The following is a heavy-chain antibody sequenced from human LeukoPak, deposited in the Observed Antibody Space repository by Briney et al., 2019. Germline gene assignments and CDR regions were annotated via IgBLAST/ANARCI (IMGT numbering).Heavy chain of an antibody. CDR1: GFTFSNYS. CDR2: ISPSSHYI. D-gene: IGHD5-18*01. V-gene: IGHV3-21*04. CDR3: ARDRHTAMVYYYYMDV. Sequence: KSGGSLRLSCAGSGFTFSNYSINWVRQAPGKGLEWVSSISPSSHYIYYADSVRGRFTISRDNARNSLYLQMNSLRDEDTAVYYCARDRHTAMVYYYYMDVWGTGTTVTVSS. J-gene: IGHJ6*03.